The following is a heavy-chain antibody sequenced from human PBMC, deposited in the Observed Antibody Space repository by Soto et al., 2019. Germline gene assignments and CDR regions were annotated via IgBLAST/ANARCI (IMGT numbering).Heavy chain of an antibody. CDR2: IYYSGST. V-gene: IGHV4-39*01. D-gene: IGHD5-18*01. Sequence: SETLSLTRTVSGGSISSSSYYWGWIRQPPGKGLEWIGSIYYSGSTYYNPSLKSRVTISVDTSKNQFSLKLSSVTAADTAVYYCARQPLYNSYGYSFDYWGQGTLVTVSS. J-gene: IGHJ4*02. CDR1: GGSISSSSYY. CDR3: ARQPLYNSYGYSFDY.